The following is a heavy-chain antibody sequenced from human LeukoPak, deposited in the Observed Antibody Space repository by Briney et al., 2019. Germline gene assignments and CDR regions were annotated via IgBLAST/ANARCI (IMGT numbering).Heavy chain of an antibody. V-gene: IGHV3-48*03. J-gene: IGHJ4*02. CDR1: GFTFSSYE. D-gene: IGHD3-22*01. Sequence: GGSLRLSCAASGFTFSSYEMNWLRQAPGKGLAGVSYLSRSCIHIYYADSVKGRFTISRDNAKNSLYLQMNSVRAEDTAVYYCARRVIVVGLDYWGQGTLVSVAS. CDR3: ARRVIVVGLDY. CDR2: LSRSCIHI.